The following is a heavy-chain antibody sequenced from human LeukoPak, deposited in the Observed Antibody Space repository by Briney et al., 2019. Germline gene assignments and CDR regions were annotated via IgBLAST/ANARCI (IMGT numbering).Heavy chain of an antibody. CDR3: ARDTYSIAE. J-gene: IGHJ4*02. V-gene: IGHV3-74*01. Sequence: GGSLRLFCAASGFIFSNYWMHWVRQAPGKGLVWVSLIHSDGGTTNYADSVKGRFTISRDNAKNTLYLQMNSLRVEDTAVYYCARDTYSIAEWGQGTLVTVSS. CDR2: IHSDGGTT. D-gene: IGHD1-26*01. CDR1: GFIFSNYW.